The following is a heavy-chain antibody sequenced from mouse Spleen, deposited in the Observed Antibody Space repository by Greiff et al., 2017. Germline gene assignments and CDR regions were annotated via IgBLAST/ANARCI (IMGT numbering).Heavy chain of an antibody. J-gene: IGHJ4*01. D-gene: IGHD2-2*01. CDR1: GFSLTSYG. V-gene: IGHV2-5-1*01. CDR2: IWRGGST. Sequence: QVQLQQSGPSLVQPSQSLSITCTVSGFSLTSYGVHWVRQSPGKGLEWLGVIWRGGSTDYNAAFMSRLSITKDNSKSQVFFKMNSLQADDTAIYYCAKNEGYDLFYAMDYWGQGTSVTVSS. CDR3: AKNEGYDLFYAMDY.